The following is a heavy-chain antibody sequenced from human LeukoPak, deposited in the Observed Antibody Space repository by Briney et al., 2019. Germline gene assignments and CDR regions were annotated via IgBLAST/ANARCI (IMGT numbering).Heavy chain of an antibody. CDR2: ISGYNGNA. J-gene: IGHJ4*02. V-gene: IGHV1-18*04. Sequence: GASVKVSCKASGYTFTGYYMHWVRQAPGQGLEWMGWISGYNGNANYAQKLQGRVTMTTDTSTNTAYMELRSLRSDDTAVYYCARVRVDSSGWYSHYFDYWGQGTLVTVSS. CDR1: GYTFTGYY. CDR3: ARVRVDSSGWYSHYFDY. D-gene: IGHD6-19*01.